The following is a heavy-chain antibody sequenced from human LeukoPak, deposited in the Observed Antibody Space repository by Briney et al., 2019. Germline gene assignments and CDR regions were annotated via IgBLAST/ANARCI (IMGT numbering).Heavy chain of an antibody. CDR1: GGSFSGYY. CDR2: INHSGST. D-gene: IGHD2-15*01. Sequence: PSETLSLTCAVYGGSFSGYYWSWIRQPPGKGLEWIGEINHSGSTNYNPSLKSRVTISVDTSKNQFSLKLSSVTAADTAAYYCARTIVVVVAATRKYNWFDPWGQGTLVTVSS. J-gene: IGHJ5*02. V-gene: IGHV4-34*01. CDR3: ARTIVVVVAATRKYNWFDP.